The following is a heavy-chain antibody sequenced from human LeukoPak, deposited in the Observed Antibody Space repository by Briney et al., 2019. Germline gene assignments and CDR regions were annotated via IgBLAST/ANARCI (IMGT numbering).Heavy chain of an antibody. CDR3: ARKYGDGFDI. Sequence: GESLKISCQGSGYGFPNHNIVWVRQMPGKGLEWMGVIFPGDSATTYSPSFQGQVTISADKSINTAYLQWSSLKASDTAMYYCARKYGDGFDIWGQGTMVTVSS. CDR1: GYGFPNHN. J-gene: IGHJ3*02. CDR2: IFPGDSAT. D-gene: IGHD2-21*02. V-gene: IGHV5-51*01.